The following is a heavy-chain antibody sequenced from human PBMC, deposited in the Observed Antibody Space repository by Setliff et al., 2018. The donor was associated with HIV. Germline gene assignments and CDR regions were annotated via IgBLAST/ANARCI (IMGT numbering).Heavy chain of an antibody. Sequence: ASVQVSCKASGYTFSSNYMHWVRQAPGHGLEWMGLINPTGDITLYPQKFQARVTMTRDTSASTVYLELRSQRSEDTAVYLCASKGGSENYPDSDAFDIWGQGTLVTVSS. J-gene: IGHJ3*02. D-gene: IGHD3-10*01. V-gene: IGHV1-46*01. CDR2: INPTGDIT. CDR1: GYTFSSNY. CDR3: ASKGGSENYPDSDAFDI.